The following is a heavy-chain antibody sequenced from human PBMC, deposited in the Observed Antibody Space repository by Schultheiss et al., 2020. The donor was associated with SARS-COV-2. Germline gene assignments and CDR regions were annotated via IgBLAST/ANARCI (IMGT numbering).Heavy chain of an antibody. CDR1: GFTFSSYG. Sequence: GESLKISCAASGFTFSSYGMHWVRQAPGKGLEWVAVIWYDGSNKYYADSVKGRFTISRDNSKNTLYLQMNSLRAEDTAVYYCAKVAQYSSSWYTDYYYYYGMDVWGQGTTVTVSS. CDR3: AKVAQYSSSWYTDYYYYYGMDV. V-gene: IGHV3-30*02. CDR2: IWYDGSNK. J-gene: IGHJ6*02. D-gene: IGHD6-13*01.